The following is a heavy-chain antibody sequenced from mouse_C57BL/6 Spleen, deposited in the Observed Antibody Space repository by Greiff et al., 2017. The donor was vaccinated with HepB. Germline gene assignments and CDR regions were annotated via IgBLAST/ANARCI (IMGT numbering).Heavy chain of an antibody. CDR3: ARGGTTVVPYWYFDV. CDR2: IDPSDSYT. D-gene: IGHD1-1*01. J-gene: IGHJ1*03. V-gene: IGHV1-69*01. Sequence: VQLQQSGAELVMPGASVKLSCKASGYTFTSYWMHWVKQRPGQGLEWIGEIDPSDSYTNYNQKFKGKSTLTVDKSSSTAYMQLSSLTSEDSAVYYCARGGTTVVPYWYFDVWGTGTTVTVSS. CDR1: GYTFTSYW.